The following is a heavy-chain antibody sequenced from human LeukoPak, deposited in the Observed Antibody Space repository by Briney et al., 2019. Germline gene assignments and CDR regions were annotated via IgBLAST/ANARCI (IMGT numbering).Heavy chain of an antibody. J-gene: IGHJ5*02. CDR3: ARDFYGDYENWFDP. D-gene: IGHD4-17*01. CDR1: GFTFSSYA. CDR2: ISYDGSNK. Sequence: GRSLRLSCAASGFTFSSYAMHWVRQAPGKGLEWVAVISYDGSNKYYADSVKGRFTISRDNSKNTLYLQMNSLRTEDTAVYYCARDFYGDYENWFDPWGQGTLVTVSS. V-gene: IGHV3-30*01.